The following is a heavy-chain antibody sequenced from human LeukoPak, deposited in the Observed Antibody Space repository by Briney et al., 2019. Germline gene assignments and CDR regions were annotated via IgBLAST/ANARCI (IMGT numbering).Heavy chain of an antibody. CDR2: IYYSGST. Sequence: SETLSLTCTVSGGSISSSSYYRGWIRQPPGKGLEWIGSIYYSGSTYYNPSLKSRVTISVDTSKNQFSLKLSSVTAADTAVYYCASSPEGGYCSSTSCYGAFDIWGQGTMVTVSS. CDR3: ASSPEGGYCSSTSCYGAFDI. J-gene: IGHJ3*02. V-gene: IGHV4-39*01. CDR1: GGSISSSSYY. D-gene: IGHD2-2*01.